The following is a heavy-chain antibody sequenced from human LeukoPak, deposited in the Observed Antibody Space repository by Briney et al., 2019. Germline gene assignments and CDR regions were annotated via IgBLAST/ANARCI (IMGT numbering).Heavy chain of an antibody. Sequence: SETLSLTCTVSGGSISSYYWSWIRQPPGKGLEWIWYIYYSGSTNYNPSLKSRVTISVDTSKNQFSLKLSSVTAADTAVYYCARHTYLAAAGTGIYYYYGMDVWGQGTTVTVSS. CDR2: IYYSGST. D-gene: IGHD6-13*01. V-gene: IGHV4-59*08. CDR1: GGSISSYY. CDR3: ARHTYLAAAGTGIYYYYGMDV. J-gene: IGHJ6*02.